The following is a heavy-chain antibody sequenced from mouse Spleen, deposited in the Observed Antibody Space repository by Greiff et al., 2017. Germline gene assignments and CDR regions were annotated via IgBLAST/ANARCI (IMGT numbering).Heavy chain of an antibody. Sequence: VHVKQSGPELVKPGDSVKISCKASGYSFTGYFMNWVMQSHGKSLEWIGRINPYNGDTFYNQKFKGKATLTVDKSSSTAHMELRSLTSEDSAVYYCARREPYAMDYWGQGTSVTVSS. CDR3: ARREPYAMDY. CDR1: GYSFTGYF. V-gene: IGHV1-20*01. J-gene: IGHJ4*01. CDR2: INPYNGDT.